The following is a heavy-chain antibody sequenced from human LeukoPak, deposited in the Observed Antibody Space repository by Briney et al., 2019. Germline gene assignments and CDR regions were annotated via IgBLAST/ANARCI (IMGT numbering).Heavy chain of an antibody. CDR1: GFTFSSHA. CDR2: ISFDGTTE. V-gene: IGHV3-30*04. J-gene: IGHJ4*02. D-gene: IGHD3-10*01. Sequence: GGSLRLSCAASGFTFSSHAIHWVRQAPGKGLEWVALISFDGTTEKYADSVKGRFTISRDNSNNALYLQMNGLGAEDTAVYYCARDNYGSGTYGYFDYWGQGTLVTVSS. CDR3: ARDNYGSGTYGYFDY.